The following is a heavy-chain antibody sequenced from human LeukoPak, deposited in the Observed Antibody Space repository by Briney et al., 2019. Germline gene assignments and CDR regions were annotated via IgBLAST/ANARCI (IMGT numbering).Heavy chain of an antibody. V-gene: IGHV3-21*01. CDR2: ISSTSTYI. CDR3: ARVGSASNNAPEY. CDR1: GLTFRSYS. D-gene: IGHD2-2*01. Sequence: GGSLRLSCAASGLTFRSYSMDWVRQAPGKGLEWVSSISSTSTYIYDADSEKGRFTISRDNAKNSLYMQMDSLRAEDTAVYYCARVGSASNNAPEYWGQGTLVTVSS. J-gene: IGHJ4*02.